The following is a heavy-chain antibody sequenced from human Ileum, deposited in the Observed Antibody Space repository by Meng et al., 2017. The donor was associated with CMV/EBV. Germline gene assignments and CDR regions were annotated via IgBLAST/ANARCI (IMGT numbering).Heavy chain of an antibody. J-gene: IGHJ4*02. V-gene: IGHV3-30*02. CDR2: IRYDGTVQ. Sequence: VQLVGSGGGVVEPGGSRRLSCAASGFTFSIYGMHWVRQAPGKGLEWVAFIRYDGTVQNYADAVKGRFTISRDNSWNMLSLEMNSLRPEDTAVYYCAKVGFGWYSIDYWGQGTLVTVSS. CDR1: GFTFSIYG. D-gene: IGHD6-19*01. CDR3: AKVGFGWYSIDY.